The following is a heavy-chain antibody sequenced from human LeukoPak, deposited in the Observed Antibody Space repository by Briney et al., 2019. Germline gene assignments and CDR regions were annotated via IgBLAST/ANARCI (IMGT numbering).Heavy chain of an antibody. CDR1: GFTFSSYE. Sequence: GGSLRLSCAASGFTFSSYEMNWVRQAPGKGLEWVSYISSSGSTIYYADSVKGRFTISRDNAKNSLYLQVNSLRAEDTAVYYCAELGITMIGGVWGKGTTVPISS. CDR2: ISSSGSTI. D-gene: IGHD3-10*02. CDR3: AELGITMIGGV. J-gene: IGHJ6*04. V-gene: IGHV3-48*03.